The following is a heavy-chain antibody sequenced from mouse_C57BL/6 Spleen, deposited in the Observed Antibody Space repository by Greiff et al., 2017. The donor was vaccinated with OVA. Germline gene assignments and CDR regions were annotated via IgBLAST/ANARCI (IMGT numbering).Heavy chain of an antibody. CDR1: GYAFSSYW. J-gene: IGHJ1*03. D-gene: IGHD1-1*01. CDR3: ARSYYYGSLWYFDV. V-gene: IGHV1-80*01. CDR2: IYPGDGDT. Sequence: QVQLKQSGAELVKPGASVKISCKASGYAFSSYWMNWVKQRPGKGLEWIGQIYPGDGDTNYNGKFKGKATLTADKSSSTAYMQLSSLTSEDSAVYFCARSYYYGSLWYFDVWGTGTTVTVSS.